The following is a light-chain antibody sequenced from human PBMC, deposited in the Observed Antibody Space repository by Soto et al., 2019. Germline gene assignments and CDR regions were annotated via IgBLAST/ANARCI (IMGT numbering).Light chain of an antibody. Sequence: DIPMTQSPSTLSASVGDRVTITCRASQSISSWLAWYQQKPGKAPKLLIYDASSLKSGVPSRFSGSGSGTEFTLTISSLQPDDFATYYCQQYKSYPWTFGQGTKVEIK. J-gene: IGKJ1*01. CDR2: DAS. V-gene: IGKV1-5*01. CDR1: QSISSW. CDR3: QQYKSYPWT.